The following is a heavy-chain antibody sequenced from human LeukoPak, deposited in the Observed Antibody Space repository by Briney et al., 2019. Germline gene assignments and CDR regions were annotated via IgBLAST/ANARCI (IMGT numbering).Heavy chain of an antibody. D-gene: IGHD1-14*01. CDR2: INPSGGST. Sequence: ASVKVSCKASGYTFTSYYMHWVRQAPGQGLEWMGIINPSGGSTSCAQKFQGRVTMTRDTSTSTVYMELSSLRSEDTAVYYCALSPPYREPIDYWGQGTLVTVSS. CDR3: ALSPPYREPIDY. J-gene: IGHJ4*02. CDR1: GYTFTSYY. V-gene: IGHV1-46*01.